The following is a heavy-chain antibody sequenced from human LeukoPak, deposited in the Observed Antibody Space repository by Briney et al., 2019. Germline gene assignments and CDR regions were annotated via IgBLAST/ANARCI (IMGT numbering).Heavy chain of an antibody. CDR3: TAPEYGDDAGKRAYY. Sequence: GGSLRLSCTASGFTFGDYAMSWVRQAPGKGLEWVGFIRSKAYGGTTEYAASVKGRFTISRDDSKSIDYLQMNSLTTEDTAVYYCTAPEYGDDAGKRAYYWGRGTLVTVSS. D-gene: IGHD4-17*01. J-gene: IGHJ4*02. CDR1: GFTFGDYA. V-gene: IGHV3-49*04. CDR2: IRSKAYGGTT.